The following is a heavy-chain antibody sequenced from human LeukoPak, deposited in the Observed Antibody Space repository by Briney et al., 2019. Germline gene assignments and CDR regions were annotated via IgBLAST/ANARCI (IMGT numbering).Heavy chain of an antibody. CDR1: SYTFTSYG. CDR3: ARFTRTGWPTVDY. Sequence: ASVKVSCKASSYTFTSYGISWVRQAPGQGLEWMGWISGYNGNTDYVQKFQGRVTMTTDTSTSTAYMELRSLTSDDTAVYYCARFTRTGWPTVDYWGQGTLVTVSS. CDR2: ISGYNGNT. D-gene: IGHD6-19*01. V-gene: IGHV1-18*01. J-gene: IGHJ4*02.